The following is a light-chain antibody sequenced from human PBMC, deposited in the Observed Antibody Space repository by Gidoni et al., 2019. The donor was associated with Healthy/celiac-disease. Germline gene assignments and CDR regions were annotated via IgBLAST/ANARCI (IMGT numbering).Light chain of an antibody. J-gene: IGKJ1*01. CDR3: QQSYSTPRT. CDR1: QSISSY. Sequence: DIQMPQSPSSLSASVGDRVTITCRASQSISSYLNWYQQKPGKAPKLLIYAAYSLQSGVPSRFSGSGSGTDLTLTISSLQPEDFATYYCQQSYSTPRTFGQGTKVESK. CDR2: AAY. V-gene: IGKV1-39*01.